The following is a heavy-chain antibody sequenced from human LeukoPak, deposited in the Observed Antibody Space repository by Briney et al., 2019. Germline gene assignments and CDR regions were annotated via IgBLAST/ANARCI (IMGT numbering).Heavy chain of an antibody. V-gene: IGHV3-23*01. CDR1: GFTFSSYA. D-gene: IGHD6-13*01. Sequence: GGSLRLSCAASGFTFSSYAMSWVRQAPGKGLEWVSAISGSGGSTHYADSVKGRFTISRDNSKNTLYLQMNSLRAEDTAVYYCAKSRYSSSWYYFDYWGQGTQVTVSS. J-gene: IGHJ4*02. CDR2: ISGSGGST. CDR3: AKSRYSSSWYYFDY.